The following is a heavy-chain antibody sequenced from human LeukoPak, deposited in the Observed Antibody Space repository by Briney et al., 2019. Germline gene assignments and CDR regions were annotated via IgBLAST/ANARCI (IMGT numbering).Heavy chain of an antibody. CDR3: ARVVPSDGRLDC. Sequence: GGSLRLSCAASGFTFSSYAMSWVRQAPGKGLEWVSAISGSGGSTYYADSAKGRFTISRDNSKNTLYLQMNSLRAEDTAVYYCARVVPSDGRLDCWGQGTLVTVSS. V-gene: IGHV3-23*01. CDR1: GFTFSSYA. D-gene: IGHD1-26*01. CDR2: ISGSGGST. J-gene: IGHJ4*02.